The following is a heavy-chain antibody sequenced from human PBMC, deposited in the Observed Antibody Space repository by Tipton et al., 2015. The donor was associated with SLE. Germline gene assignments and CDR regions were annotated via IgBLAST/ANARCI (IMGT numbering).Heavy chain of an antibody. J-gene: IGHJ4*02. D-gene: IGHD3-16*01. CDR2: IWYDGSNK. Sequence: SLRLFCAASGFTFSTSAMHWVRQAPGKGLEWVAVIWYDGSNKFYADSVKGRFTISRDNSKNTVSLQMNSLRVEDTAVYFCARGREGEFLDYWGQGTLVTVSS. V-gene: IGHV3-33*01. CDR3: ARGREGEFLDY. CDR1: GFTFSTSA.